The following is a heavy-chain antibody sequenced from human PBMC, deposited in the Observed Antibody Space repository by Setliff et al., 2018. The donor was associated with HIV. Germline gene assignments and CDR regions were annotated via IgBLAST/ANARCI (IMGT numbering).Heavy chain of an antibody. CDR3: VRHNPTVVADGYDI. D-gene: IGHD4-17*01. Sequence: PSETLSLTCTVSGGSTTSSTYYWGWIRQPPGRGLEWIGSVSYSGRTYYNPSLKSRVTMSIDTSKNQFSLNLSSVTAADTAVYYCVRHNPTVVADGYDIWGQGTKVTVSS. V-gene: IGHV4-39*01. J-gene: IGHJ3*02. CDR1: GGSTTSSTYY. CDR2: VSYSGRT.